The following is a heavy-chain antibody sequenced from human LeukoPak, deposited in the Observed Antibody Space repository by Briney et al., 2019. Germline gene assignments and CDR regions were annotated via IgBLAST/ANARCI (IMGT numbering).Heavy chain of an antibody. J-gene: IGHJ4*02. CDR1: GGTFSSYT. CDR2: IIPILGTA. Sequence: SVKVSFKASGGTFSSYTISWVRQAPGQGLEWMGTIIPILGTANYAQKFQGRVTIIADKSTGTAYMELSRLKSEDTAVYYCARDDFDGAINYWGQGTLVTVSS. CDR3: ARDDFDGAINY. V-gene: IGHV1-69*08. D-gene: IGHD4-17*01.